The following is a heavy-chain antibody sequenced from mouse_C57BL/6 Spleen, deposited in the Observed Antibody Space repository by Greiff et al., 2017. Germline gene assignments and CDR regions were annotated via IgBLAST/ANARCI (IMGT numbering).Heavy chain of an antibody. D-gene: IGHD3-2*02. J-gene: IGHJ3*01. V-gene: IGHV1-64*01. CDR2: IHPNSGST. Sequence: QVQLQQPGAELVKPGASVKLSCKASGYTFTSYWMHWVKQRPGQGLEWIGMIHPNSGSTNYNEKFKSKATLTVDKSSSTAYIQHSSLTSEDSAVYDCARGKDSSGYWFAYWGQGTLVTVAA. CDR3: ARGKDSSGYWFAY. CDR1: GYTFTSYW.